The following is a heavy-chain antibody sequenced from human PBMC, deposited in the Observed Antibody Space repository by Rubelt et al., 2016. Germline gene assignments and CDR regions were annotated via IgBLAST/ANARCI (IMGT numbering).Heavy chain of an antibody. V-gene: IGHV4-34*02. J-gene: IGHJ4*02. Sequence: QVQLQQWGAGLLKASETLSRTCAVYGGSFSGYFWSWVRQPPGKGLEWIGEIDHRGTTNYNPTLKSRVTISLDTSKNQFSRERTLVTATDTAVYYCARGEYCTPTSCYVGGSFDFWGQGTLVTVSS. CDR2: IDHRGTT. D-gene: IGHD2-2*01. CDR1: GGSFSGYF. CDR3: ARGEYCTPTSCYVGGSFDF.